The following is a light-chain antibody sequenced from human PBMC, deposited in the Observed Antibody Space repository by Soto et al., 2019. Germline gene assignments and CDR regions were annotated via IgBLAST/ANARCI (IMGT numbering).Light chain of an antibody. V-gene: IGKV3-15*01. Sequence: EILMTQSPATLSVSPGERATLFCRASQSVSNKLAWYQQKPGQTPRLLIFNASTRATGIPARFSGSGSVTEFTLTISSVQSADFAVYYCQHYNNYLAWTFGQGNNVEVK. CDR1: QSVSNK. CDR3: QHYNNYLAWT. J-gene: IGKJ1*01. CDR2: NAS.